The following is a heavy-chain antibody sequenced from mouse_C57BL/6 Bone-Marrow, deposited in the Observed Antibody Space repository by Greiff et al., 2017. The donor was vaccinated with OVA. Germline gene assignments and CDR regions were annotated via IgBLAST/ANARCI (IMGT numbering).Heavy chain of an antibody. CDR1: GYTFTSYW. J-gene: IGHJ3*01. CDR3: AREDGLLRYWFAD. V-gene: IGHV1-69*01. CDR2: IDPSDSYT. Sequence: QVQLQQPGAELVMPGASVKLSCKASGYTFTSYWMHWVKQRPGQGLEWIGEIDPSDSYTNYNQKFKGKSTLTVDKSSSTAYMQLSSLTSEDSAVYYCAREDGLLRYWFADWGQGTLVTVSA. D-gene: IGHD1-1*01.